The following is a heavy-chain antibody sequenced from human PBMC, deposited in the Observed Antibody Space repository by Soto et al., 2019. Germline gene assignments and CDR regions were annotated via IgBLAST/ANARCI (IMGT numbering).Heavy chain of an antibody. CDR1: GFTVSSNY. J-gene: IGHJ3*02. D-gene: IGHD3-22*01. CDR2: IYSGGST. Sequence: GGSLRLSCAASGFTVSSNYMSWVRQAPGKGLEWVSVIYSGGSTYYADSVKGRFTISRDNSKNTLYLQMNSLRAEDTAVYYCAKPLSSPYYYDSSGPNGAFDIWGQGTMVTVSS. CDR3: AKPLSSPYYYDSSGPNGAFDI. V-gene: IGHV3-53*01.